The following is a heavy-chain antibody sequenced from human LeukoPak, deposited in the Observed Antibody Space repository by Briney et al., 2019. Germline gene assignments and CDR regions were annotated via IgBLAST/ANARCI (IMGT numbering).Heavy chain of an antibody. CDR2: IYSGGST. D-gene: IGHD3-10*01. CDR3: ASGSGSYRTPYYYMDV. V-gene: IGHV3-53*01. Sequence: GGSLRLSCAASGFTVSSNYMSWVRQAPGKGLQWVSIIYSGGSTYYADSVKGRFTICRDNSKNTLYLQMNSLRAEDTAVYYCASGSGSYRTPYYYMDVWGKGTMVTVSS. CDR1: GFTVSSNY. J-gene: IGHJ6*03.